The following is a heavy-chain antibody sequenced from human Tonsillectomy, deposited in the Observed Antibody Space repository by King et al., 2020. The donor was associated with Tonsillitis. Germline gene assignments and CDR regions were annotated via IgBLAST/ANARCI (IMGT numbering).Heavy chain of an antibody. CDR1: GGSISSYY. Sequence: QLQESGPGLVKPSETLSLTCTGPGGSISSYYWSWSRQPAGKGLEWIGRIYTSGSTHYNPSLKSRVTMSVDTSKNQFSLKLSTVTAADTAVYYCARADGFYGSGCYGSFDYWGQGTLVTVSS. D-gene: IGHD3-10*01. J-gene: IGHJ4*02. CDR3: ARADGFYGSGCYGSFDY. CDR2: IYTSGST. V-gene: IGHV4-4*07.